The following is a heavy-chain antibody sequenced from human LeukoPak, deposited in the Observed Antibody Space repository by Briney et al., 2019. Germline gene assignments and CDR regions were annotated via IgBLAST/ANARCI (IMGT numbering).Heavy chain of an antibody. CDR3: ARQTPYSSSWYVPFDL. CDR2: IYDSGST. CDR1: GSSSSSYY. J-gene: IGHJ2*01. Sequence: PSETLSLTCSVSGSSSSSYYWNWIRQPPGKGLEWIGYIYDSGSTNYNPSLKSRVTISADTSKNQFSLQLSPVTAADTAVYYCARQTPYSSSWYVPFDLWGRGTLVTVSS. D-gene: IGHD6-13*01. V-gene: IGHV4-59*08.